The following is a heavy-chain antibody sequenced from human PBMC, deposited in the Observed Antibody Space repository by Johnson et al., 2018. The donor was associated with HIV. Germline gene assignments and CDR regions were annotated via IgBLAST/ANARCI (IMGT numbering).Heavy chain of an antibody. CDR2: IRHDGSKK. D-gene: IGHD5-24*01. V-gene: IGHV3-33*08. J-gene: IGHJ3*02. CDR1: GFSFSDHY. Sequence: QVQVVESGGGLVKPGGSLRLSCAASGFSFSDHYMSWVRQAPGKGLEWVAFIRHDGSKKYYADSVKGRFTISRDNSKNTLYLQMNSLRAEDTAVYYCAREMATIRGYAFDIWGQGTMVTVSS. CDR3: AREMATIRGYAFDI.